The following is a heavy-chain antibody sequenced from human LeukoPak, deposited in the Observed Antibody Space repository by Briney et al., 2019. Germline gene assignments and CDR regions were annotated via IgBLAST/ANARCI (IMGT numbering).Heavy chain of an antibody. J-gene: IGHJ4*02. CDR2: FDPEDGET. V-gene: IGHV1-24*01. CDR1: GYTLTELS. D-gene: IGHD3-9*01. CDR3: ARAYDILTGPDY. Sequence: ASVKVSCKVSGYTLTELSMHWVRQAPGKGLEWMGGFDPEDGETIYAQKFQGRVTMTEDTSTDTAYMELRSLRSDDTAVYYCARAYDILTGPDYWGQGTLVTVSS.